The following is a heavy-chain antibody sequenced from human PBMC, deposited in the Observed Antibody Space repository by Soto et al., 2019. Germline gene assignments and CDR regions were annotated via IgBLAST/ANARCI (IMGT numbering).Heavy chain of an antibody. D-gene: IGHD2-2*01. V-gene: IGHV1-18*01. J-gene: IGHJ4*02. Sequence: ASVKVSCKASGYTFTSYGISWVRQAPGQGLEWMGWISAYNGNTNYAQKLQGRVTMTTDTSTSTAYMELRSLRSDDTAVYYCARGGRYCSSTSCWYYWGQGTLVTVPQ. CDR2: ISAYNGNT. CDR1: GYTFTSYG. CDR3: ARGGRYCSSTSCWYY.